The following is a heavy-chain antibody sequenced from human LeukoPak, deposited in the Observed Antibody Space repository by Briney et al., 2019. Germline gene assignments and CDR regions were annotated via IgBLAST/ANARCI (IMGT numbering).Heavy chain of an antibody. Sequence: ASVKVSCKASGYTFTSYGISWVRQAPGQGLEWMGWISAYNGNTNYAQKLQGRVTMTTDTSTSTAYMELRSLRSDDTAVYYCARAVDTYYDILTGYYNVAGVDYWGQGTLVTVSS. D-gene: IGHD3-9*01. CDR2: ISAYNGNT. CDR1: GYTFTSYG. J-gene: IGHJ4*02. V-gene: IGHV1-18*01. CDR3: ARAVDTYYDILTGYYNVAGVDY.